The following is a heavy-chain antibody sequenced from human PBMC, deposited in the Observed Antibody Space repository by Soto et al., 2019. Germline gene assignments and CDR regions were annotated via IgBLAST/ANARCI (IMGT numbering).Heavy chain of an antibody. Sequence: SVKVSCKASGGTFSSYAISWVRQAPGQGFEWMGGIIPIFGTANYAQKFQGRVTITADESTSTAYMELSSLRSEDTAVYFCARDVDDYGGNSGVDFDYWGQGTLVTVSS. V-gene: IGHV1-69*13. D-gene: IGHD4-17*01. CDR2: IIPIFGTA. CDR3: ARDVDDYGGNSGVDFDY. J-gene: IGHJ4*02. CDR1: GGTFSSYA.